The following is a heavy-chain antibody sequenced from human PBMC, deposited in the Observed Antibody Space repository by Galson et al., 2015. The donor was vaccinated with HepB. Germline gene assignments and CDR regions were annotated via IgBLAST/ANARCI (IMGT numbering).Heavy chain of an antibody. J-gene: IGHJ1*01. CDR1: GFTFSSYA. CDR2: ISYDGSNK. D-gene: IGHD6-19*01. Sequence: SLRLSCAASGFTFSSYAMHWVRQAPGKGLEWVAVISYDGSNKYYADSVKGRFTISRDNSKNTQYLQMNSLRAEDTAVYYCARGFGSGWYRAEYFQHWGQGTLVTVSS. V-gene: IGHV3-30-3*01. CDR3: ARGFGSGWYRAEYFQH.